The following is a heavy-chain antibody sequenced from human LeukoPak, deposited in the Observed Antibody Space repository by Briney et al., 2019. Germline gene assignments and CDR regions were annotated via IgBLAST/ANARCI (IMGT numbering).Heavy chain of an antibody. J-gene: IGHJ3*02. CDR1: GFTVSSNY. CDR2: IYSGGST. CDR3: ARPPHDYGDYLAFDI. V-gene: IGHV3-66*01. Sequence: PGGSLRLSCAASGFTVSSNYMSWVRQAPGKGLEWVSVIYSGGSTYYADSVKGRFTISRDNSKNTLYLQMNSLRAEDTAVYYCARPPHDYGDYLAFDIWGQGTMVTVSS. D-gene: IGHD4-17*01.